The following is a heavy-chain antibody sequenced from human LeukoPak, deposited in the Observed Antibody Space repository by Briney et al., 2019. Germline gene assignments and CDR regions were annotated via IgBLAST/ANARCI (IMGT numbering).Heavy chain of an antibody. CDR3: ARGDMTIHAFDI. CDR2: ISAYNGNT. CDR1: GYTFTGYY. J-gene: IGHJ3*02. D-gene: IGHD4/OR15-4a*01. Sequence: ASVKVSCKASGYTFTGYYMHWVRQAPGQGLEWMGWISAYNGNTNYAQKLQGRVTMTTDTSTSTAYMELRSLRSDDTAVFYCARGDMTIHAFDIWGQGTMVTVSS. V-gene: IGHV1-18*04.